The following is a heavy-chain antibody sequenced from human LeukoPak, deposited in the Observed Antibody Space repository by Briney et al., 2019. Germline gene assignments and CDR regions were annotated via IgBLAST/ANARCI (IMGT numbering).Heavy chain of an antibody. Sequence: ASVKVSCKASGYTFTSYDINWVRQATGQGLEWMGWMNPNSGNTGYALKFQGRVTMTRNTSISTAYMELSSLRSEDTAVYYCAMGITIFGVVIPYYYYYMDVWGKGTTVTVSS. D-gene: IGHD3-3*01. CDR1: GYTFTSYD. V-gene: IGHV1-8*01. CDR2: MNPNSGNT. CDR3: AMGITIFGVVIPYYYYYMDV. J-gene: IGHJ6*03.